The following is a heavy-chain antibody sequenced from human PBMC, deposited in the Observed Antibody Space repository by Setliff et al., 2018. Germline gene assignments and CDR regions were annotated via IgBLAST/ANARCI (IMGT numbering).Heavy chain of an antibody. CDR2: ITSGSSNI. J-gene: IGHJ4*02. V-gene: IGHV3-21*01. CDR1: GFTFGDYA. D-gene: IGHD6-19*01. CDR3: ARSAVAVPGQFYFDN. Sequence: PGGSLRLSCSVSGFTFGDYAMNWVRQAPGKGLEWVASITSGSSNIWYADSVKGRFTISRDNAKNSLYLQMNSLRTEDTAVYYCARSAVAVPGQFYFDNWGQGTQVTVSS.